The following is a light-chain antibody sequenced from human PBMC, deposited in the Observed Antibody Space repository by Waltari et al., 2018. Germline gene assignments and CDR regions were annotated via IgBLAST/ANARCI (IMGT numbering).Light chain of an antibody. CDR1: QSIDIW. CDR2: KAS. J-gene: IGKJ1*01. V-gene: IGKV1-5*03. Sequence: DIQMTQSPSTLSASVGDRVTITCRASQSIDIWLAWYQQKPGKAPKLQIYKASTLERGVPSRFSGSGSGTEFTLTISSLQPDDFATYYCQQYNIYWTFGQGTKVEIK. CDR3: QQYNIYWT.